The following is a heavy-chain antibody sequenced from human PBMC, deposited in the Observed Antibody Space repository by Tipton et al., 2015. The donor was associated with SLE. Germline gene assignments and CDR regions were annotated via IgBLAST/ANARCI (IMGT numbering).Heavy chain of an antibody. Sequence: QLVQSGGGVVQPGRSLRLSCAASGFTFSSYAMHWVRQAPGKGLEWVAVISYDGSNKYYADSVKGRFTISRDNSKNTLYLQMNSLGAEDTAVYYCARALRGGFSGYDAFDIWGQGTMVTVSS. CDR1: GFTFSSYA. CDR3: ARALRGGFSGYDAFDI. D-gene: IGHD5-12*01. V-gene: IGHV3-30*04. CDR2: ISYDGSNK. J-gene: IGHJ3*02.